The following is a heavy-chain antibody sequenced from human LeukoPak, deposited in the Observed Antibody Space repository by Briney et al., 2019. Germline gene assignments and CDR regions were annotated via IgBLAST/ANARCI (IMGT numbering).Heavy chain of an antibody. CDR2: ISGSGGST. CDR3: AKGQEYSSGWYVDS. V-gene: IGHV3-23*01. Sequence: GGSLRLSCAASGFTFSSYAMSWVRQAPGKGLEWVSAISGSGGSTYYADSVKGRFTISRDNSKNTLYLQMNSLRAEDTAVYYCAKGQEYSSGWYVDSWGQGTLVTVSS. D-gene: IGHD6-19*01. J-gene: IGHJ5*01. CDR1: GFTFSSYA.